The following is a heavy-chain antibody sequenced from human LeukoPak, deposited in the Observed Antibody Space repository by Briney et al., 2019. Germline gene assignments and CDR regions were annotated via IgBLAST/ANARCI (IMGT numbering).Heavy chain of an antibody. D-gene: IGHD3-3*01. CDR2: IIPIFGTA. CDR3: ASQTSTTTDYDLWSGYYTNWFDP. CDR1: GGTFSSYA. J-gene: IGHJ5*02. Sequence: SVKVSCKASGGTFSSYAISWVRQAPGQGLEWMGGIIPIFGTANYAQKFQGRVTITTDESTSTAYMELSSLRSEDTAVYYCASQTSTTTDYDLWSGYYTNWFDPWGQGTLVTVSS. V-gene: IGHV1-69*05.